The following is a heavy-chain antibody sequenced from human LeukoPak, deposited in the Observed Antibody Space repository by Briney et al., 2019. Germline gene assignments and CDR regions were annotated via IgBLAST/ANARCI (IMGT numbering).Heavy chain of an antibody. CDR1: GYTFTGYY. J-gene: IGHJ4*02. D-gene: IGHD3-22*01. CDR3: ARDETLWYYDSSGYYGY. CDR2: INPNSGGT. Sequence: ASVKVPCKASGYTFTGYYMHWVRQAPGQGLEWMGWINPNSGGTNYAQKFQGRVTMTRDTSISTAYMELSRLRSDDTAVYYCARDETLWYYDSSGYYGYWGQGTLVTVSS. V-gene: IGHV1-2*02.